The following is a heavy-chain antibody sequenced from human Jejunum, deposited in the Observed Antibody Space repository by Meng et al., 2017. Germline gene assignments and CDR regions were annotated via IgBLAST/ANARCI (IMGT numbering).Heavy chain of an antibody. D-gene: IGHD6-13*01. Sequence: GESLKISCAASGFTFSSYWMHWVRQAPGKGLVWVSRINSDGRSTSHADSVKGRFTISRDNAKNTLYLQMNSLRDEDTAVYYCARARSWYSYDAFDIWGQGTMVTGSS. V-gene: IGHV3-74*01. CDR2: INSDGRST. CDR3: ARARSWYSYDAFDI. CDR1: GFTFSSYW. J-gene: IGHJ3*02.